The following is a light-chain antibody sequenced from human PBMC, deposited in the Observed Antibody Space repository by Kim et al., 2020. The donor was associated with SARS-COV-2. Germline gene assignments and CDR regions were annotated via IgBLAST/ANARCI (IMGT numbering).Light chain of an antibody. Sequence: LSPGERATLSCRASQSVNRYLAWYQQKPGQAPRRVIYDASNRATGIPGRFSGSGSGTDFTLTISSLEPEDFAVYYCQHRSNWPWTFGQGTKVDIK. CDR2: DAS. CDR1: QSVNRY. V-gene: IGKV3-11*01. J-gene: IGKJ1*01. CDR3: QHRSNWPWT.